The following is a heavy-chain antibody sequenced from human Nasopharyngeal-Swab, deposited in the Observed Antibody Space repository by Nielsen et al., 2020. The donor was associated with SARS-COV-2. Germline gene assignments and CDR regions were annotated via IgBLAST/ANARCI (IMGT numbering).Heavy chain of an antibody. D-gene: IGHD3-16*01. Sequence: GESLKISCGASGFTFSSYTMSWVRRAPGRGLEWVSAITGSGDATNYADSVRGRFTISRDSSKSTLYLQMNSLRAEDTAEYFCAKDGVRLNGIDVWGQGTTVTVSS. J-gene: IGHJ6*02. CDR2: ITGSGDAT. CDR1: GFTFSSYT. CDR3: AKDGVRLNGIDV. V-gene: IGHV3-23*01.